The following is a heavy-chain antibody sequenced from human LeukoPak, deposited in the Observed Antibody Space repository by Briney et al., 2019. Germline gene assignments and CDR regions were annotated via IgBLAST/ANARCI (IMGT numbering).Heavy chain of an antibody. CDR1: GFPFSSYA. V-gene: IGHV3-64D*09. Sequence: GGSLRLSCSASGFPFSSYAMHWVRPAPGKGLEYVSAISDSGGSTYYADSVMGRFTISRDNSKNTLYLQMSSLGAEDTAVYFCVRGYSFGPYGMDVWRQGTTVTVSS. CDR3: VRGYSFGPYGMDV. J-gene: IGHJ6*02. D-gene: IGHD2-15*01. CDR2: ISDSGGST.